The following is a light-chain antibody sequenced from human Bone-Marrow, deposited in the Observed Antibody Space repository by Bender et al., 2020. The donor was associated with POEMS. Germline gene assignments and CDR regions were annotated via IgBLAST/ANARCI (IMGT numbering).Light chain of an antibody. CDR3: CSYTDSGTPHYV. Sequence: QSALTQPRSVSGSPGQSVTISCTGTSSDVGYYNFVSWYQQHPGKAPKVVIFDVSQRPSGVPDRLSGSKSGNTASLTISGLQAEDEADYYCCSYTDSGTPHYVFGTGTKVTVL. CDR2: DVS. V-gene: IGLV2-11*01. CDR1: SSDVGYYNF. J-gene: IGLJ1*01.